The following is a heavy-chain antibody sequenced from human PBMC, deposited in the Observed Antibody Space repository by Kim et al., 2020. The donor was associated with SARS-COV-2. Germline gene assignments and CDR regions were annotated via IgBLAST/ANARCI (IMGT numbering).Heavy chain of an antibody. CDR1: GGSISSRGYY. CDR3: ARARKDIVLVVYAMGAFDI. V-gene: IGHV4-31*03. J-gene: IGHJ3*02. CDR2: IYYSGST. Sequence: SETLSLTCTVSGGSISSRGYYWSWIRQHPGKGLEWIGYIYYSGSTYYNPSLKSRVTISVDTSKNQFSLKLSSVTAADTAVYYCARARKDIVLVVYAMGAFDIWGQGTMVTVSS. D-gene: IGHD2-8*02.